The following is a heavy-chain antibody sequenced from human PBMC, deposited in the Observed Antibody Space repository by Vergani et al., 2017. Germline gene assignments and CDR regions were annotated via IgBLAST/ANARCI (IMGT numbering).Heavy chain of an antibody. D-gene: IGHD1-26*01. CDR3: VKDAVSYGNFFDS. CDR2: LTGGGGST. V-gene: IGHV3-23*01. CDR1: GFTFSTYA. Sequence: EVQLLESGGSLKQPGGSVRLSCAASGFTFSTYAMHWVRQAPGKGLEWVSALTGGGGSTYYADSLKGRFIISRDNSRDTLYLQMNSLRPEDTATYYCVKDAVSYGNFFDSGGKGTLVTVSS. J-gene: IGHJ4*02.